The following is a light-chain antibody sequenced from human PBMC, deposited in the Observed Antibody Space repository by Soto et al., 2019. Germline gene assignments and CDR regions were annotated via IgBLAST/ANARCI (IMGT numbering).Light chain of an antibody. CDR1: QSVADSY. V-gene: IGKV3-20*01. J-gene: IGKJ1*01. CDR3: HHFGSSPET. CDR2: AAT. Sequence: EVLLTQSPGTLSLSPGERATLSCRASQSVADSYLAWYQQKPGRAPRILLYAATRRDTGIPDRFSGSGSGTDFTLTISTLEPDDFAVYYCHHFGSSPETFGQGTKVDIK.